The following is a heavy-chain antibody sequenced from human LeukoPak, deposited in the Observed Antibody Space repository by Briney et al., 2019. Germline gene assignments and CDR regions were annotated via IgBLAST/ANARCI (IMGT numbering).Heavy chain of an antibody. CDR3: ARRRVAVAGWNYYYFMDV. CDR2: IKQDGSEK. CDR1: GFTFSSYL. D-gene: IGHD6-19*01. V-gene: IGHV3-7*01. J-gene: IGHJ6*03. Sequence: GGSLRLSCAASGFTFSSYLMSWVRQAPGKGLEWVANIKQDGSEKYYVDSVKGRFTISRDNAKNSLYLQMNSLRAEDTAVYYCARRRVAVAGWNYYYFMDVWGKGTTVTVSS.